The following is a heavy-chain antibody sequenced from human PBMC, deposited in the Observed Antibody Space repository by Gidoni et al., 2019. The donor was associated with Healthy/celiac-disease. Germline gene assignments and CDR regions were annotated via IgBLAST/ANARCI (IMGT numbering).Heavy chain of an antibody. J-gene: IGHJ4*02. CDR3: ARDSIHDSSGYPSGWFDY. Sequence: VQLVQSGAEGKKPGASVKVSCKASGYTFTSYYMHWVRQAPGQGLEWMGIINPSGGSTSDAQKFQGRVTMTRDTSTSTVYMELSSLRSEDTAVYYCARDSIHDSSGYPSGWFDYWGQGTLVTVSS. D-gene: IGHD3-22*01. CDR2: INPSGGST. CDR1: GYTFTSYY. V-gene: IGHV1-46*01.